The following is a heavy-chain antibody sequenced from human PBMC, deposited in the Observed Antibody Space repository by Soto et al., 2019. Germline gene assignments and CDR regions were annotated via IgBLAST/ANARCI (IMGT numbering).Heavy chain of an antibody. CDR3: AKDSFASLGYCSGGSCASIDY. Sequence: QVQLVESGGGVVQPGTSLILSCAASGFTFSSYGMHWVRQAPGKGLEWVAVISYDGNNKYYPDSVKGRFTISRENSKNTLYLQMNSLRAEDTAVYYCAKDSFASLGYCSGGSCASIDYWGQGTLVIVSS. D-gene: IGHD2-15*01. CDR1: GFTFSSYG. V-gene: IGHV3-30*18. CDR2: ISYDGNNK. J-gene: IGHJ4*02.